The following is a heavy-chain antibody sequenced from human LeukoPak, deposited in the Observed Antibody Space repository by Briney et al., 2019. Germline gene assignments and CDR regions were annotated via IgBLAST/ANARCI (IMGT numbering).Heavy chain of an antibody. J-gene: IGHJ5*02. Sequence: SETLSLTCTVSPDSTTSNFWSWIRQPPGKGLEWIGYIYYKGNTNYSPSLTSRVTISLDTSKNQFSLKLSSLTAADTAVYYCARSYSSGSYYSPFDPWGQGTLVTVSS. CDR3: ARSYSSGSYYSPFDP. CDR2: IYYKGNT. CDR1: PDSTTSNF. D-gene: IGHD3-10*01. V-gene: IGHV4-59*01.